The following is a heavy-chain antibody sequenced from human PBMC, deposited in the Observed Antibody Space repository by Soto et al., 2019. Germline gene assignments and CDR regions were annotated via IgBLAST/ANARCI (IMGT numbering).Heavy chain of an antibody. Sequence: GASVKVSCKVSGYTLTELSMHWVRQAPGKGLEWMGGFDPEDGETIYAQKFQGRVTMTEDTSTDTAYMELSSLRSEDTAVYYCATVPRITIFGVVIYYYYGMDVWGPGTTVTVSS. D-gene: IGHD3-3*01. V-gene: IGHV1-24*01. CDR1: GYTLTELS. J-gene: IGHJ6*02. CDR3: ATVPRITIFGVVIYYYYGMDV. CDR2: FDPEDGET.